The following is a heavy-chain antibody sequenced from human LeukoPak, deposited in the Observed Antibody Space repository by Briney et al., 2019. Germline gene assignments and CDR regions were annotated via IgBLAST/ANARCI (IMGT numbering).Heavy chain of an antibody. Sequence: GGSLRLSCAASGFTITKYWMHWVRQAPGKGLMWVSRINTDGSTTTYADSVKGRFTISRDNAKNTWYLQMNSLRAEDTAVYYCATAIVASTWFTPTPLDFWGQGILVTVSS. CDR3: ATAIVASTWFTPTPLDF. D-gene: IGHD2-15*01. CDR2: INTDGSTT. J-gene: IGHJ4*02. V-gene: IGHV3-74*01. CDR1: GFTITKYW.